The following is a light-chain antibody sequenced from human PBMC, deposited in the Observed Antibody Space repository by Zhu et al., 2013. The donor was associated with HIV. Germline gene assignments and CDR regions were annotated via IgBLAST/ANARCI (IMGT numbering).Light chain of an antibody. J-gene: IGKJ1*01. CDR3: QQFSTSPPWT. CDR2: DAS. Sequence: GDRVTITCRASQNIKNWLAWYQQKPGKAPELLIYDASSLESGVPSRFSGSGSGTEFSLTISSLQPDDFATYYCQQFSTSPPWTFGRGTKVE. V-gene: IGKV1-5*01. CDR1: QNIKNW.